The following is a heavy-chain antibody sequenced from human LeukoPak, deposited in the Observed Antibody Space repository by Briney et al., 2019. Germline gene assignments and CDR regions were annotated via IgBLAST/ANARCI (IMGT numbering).Heavy chain of an antibody. D-gene: IGHD2-2*02. CDR2: IKQDGSEK. J-gene: IGHJ4*02. V-gene: IGHV3-7*01. CDR1: GFTFSSYW. CDR3: ARDCSDTGCYNTAFDY. Sequence: GGSLRLSCAASGFTFSSYWMSWVRQAPGKGLEWVANIKQDGSEKYYVDSVKGRFTISRDNAKNTLYLQMNTLRAEDTAVYYCARDCSDTGCYNTAFDYWGQGTLVTVSS.